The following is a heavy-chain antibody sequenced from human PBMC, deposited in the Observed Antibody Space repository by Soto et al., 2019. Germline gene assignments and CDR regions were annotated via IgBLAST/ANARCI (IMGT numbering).Heavy chain of an antibody. CDR1: GITVSSNY. CDR2: IYSGGST. Sequence: PGGSLSLSCADSGITVSSNYMSWVRQAPGKGLEWVSVIYSGGSTYYAASVKGRFTIARDNSKKTLYLQINSLRAGDTAVYYCARDHYGSPYFDYWRQGTLVSVSS. J-gene: IGHJ4*02. D-gene: IGHD3-10*01. V-gene: IGHV3-66*01. CDR3: ARDHYGSPYFDY.